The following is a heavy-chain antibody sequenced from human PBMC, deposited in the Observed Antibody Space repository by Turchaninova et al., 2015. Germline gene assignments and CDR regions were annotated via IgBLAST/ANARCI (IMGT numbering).Heavy chain of an antibody. CDR1: GGSISRGGYS. D-gene: IGHD4-17*01. CDR3: ARKTTDDDSFDI. V-gene: IGHV4-30-2*01. Sequence: QLQESGSGLVKPSQTLSLTCAVSGGSISRGGYSWSWIRQPPGKGREWLGYMYQSGSTYYNPSLKSRVTISGDRAKNQFSLEVSSVTAADTAIYYCARKTTDDDSFDIWGQGTLVTVSS. CDR2: MYQSGST. J-gene: IGHJ3*02.